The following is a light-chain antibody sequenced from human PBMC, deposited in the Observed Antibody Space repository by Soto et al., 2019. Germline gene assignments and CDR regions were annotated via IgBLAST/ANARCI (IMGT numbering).Light chain of an antibody. J-gene: IGLJ3*02. Sequence: QSALTQPASVSGSPGQSITISCSGTTNDVGGYNYVSWYQQHPGKAPTLLIYGVTDRPSGVSSRFSGSKSGNAASLTISGLQAEDEGDYYCSSYTSSYTWIFGGGTKLTVL. CDR2: GVT. CDR1: TNDVGGYNY. CDR3: SSYTSSYTWI. V-gene: IGLV2-14*03.